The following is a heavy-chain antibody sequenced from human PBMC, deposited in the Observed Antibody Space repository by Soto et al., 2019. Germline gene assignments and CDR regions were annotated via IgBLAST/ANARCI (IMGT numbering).Heavy chain of an antibody. D-gene: IGHD2-2*01. Sequence: SVKVSCKASGGTFSSYAISWVRQAPGQGLEWMGGIIPIFGTANYAQKFQGRVTITADESTSTAYMELSSLRSEDTAVYYCAREPVVPAARGAHYYYGMDVWGQGTTVTVSS. J-gene: IGHJ6*02. CDR1: GGTFSSYA. V-gene: IGHV1-69*13. CDR3: AREPVVPAARGAHYYYGMDV. CDR2: IIPIFGTA.